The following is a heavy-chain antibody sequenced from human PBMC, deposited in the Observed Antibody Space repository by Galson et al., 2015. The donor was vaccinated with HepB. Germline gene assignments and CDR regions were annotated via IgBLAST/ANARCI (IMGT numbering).Heavy chain of an antibody. J-gene: IGHJ4*02. CDR3: ARDLDCSGGSCYVDY. D-gene: IGHD2-15*01. V-gene: IGHV6-1*01. CDR1: GDSVSSNSAA. CDR2: TYYRSKWYN. Sequence: CVISGDSVSSNSAAWNWIRQSPSRGLEWLGRTYYRSKWYNDYAVSVKSRITINPDTSKNQFSLHLNSVTPEDTAVYYCARDLDCSGGSCYVDYWGQGTLVTVSS.